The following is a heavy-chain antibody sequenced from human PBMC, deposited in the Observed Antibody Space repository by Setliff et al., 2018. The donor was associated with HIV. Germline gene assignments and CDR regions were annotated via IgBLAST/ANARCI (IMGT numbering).Heavy chain of an antibody. V-gene: IGHV4-34*01. J-gene: IGHJ2*01. D-gene: IGHD4-17*01. Sequence: PSETLSLTCAVYGGSFSDYYWSWIRQPPGKGLEWIGEINHSGSTNYNPSLKSRVTVSVDTSKNQFSLKLTSVTAADTAVYYCARGDYGINWYFDLWGRGTLVTVSS. CDR2: INHSGST. CDR3: ARGDYGINWYFDL. CDR1: GGSFSDYY.